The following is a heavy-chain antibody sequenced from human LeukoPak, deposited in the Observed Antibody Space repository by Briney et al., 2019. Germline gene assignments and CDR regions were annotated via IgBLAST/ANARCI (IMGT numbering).Heavy chain of an antibody. CDR3: ARDSSTEGLDY. J-gene: IGHJ4*02. CDR2: IYYSGST. V-gene: IGHV4-31*03. Sequence: SETLSLTCTVSDGSISSGGYCWSWIRQHPGKGLEWIGYIYYSGSTYYNPSLKSRVTISVDTSKNQFSLKLSSVTAADTAVYYCARDSSTEGLDYWGQGTLVTVSS. CDR1: DGSISSGGYC. D-gene: IGHD5/OR15-5a*01.